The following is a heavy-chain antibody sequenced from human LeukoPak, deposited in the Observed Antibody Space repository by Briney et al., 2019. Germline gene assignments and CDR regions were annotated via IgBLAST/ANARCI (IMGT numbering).Heavy chain of an antibody. D-gene: IGHD3-10*01. CDR2: ISYDGSNK. CDR3: AKDMRYGSGNDYYYYGMDV. J-gene: IGHJ6*02. V-gene: IGHV3-30*18. Sequence: GGSLRLSCAASGFTFSSYGMHWVRQAPGKGLEWVAVISYDGSNKYYADSVKGRFTISRDNSKNTLYLQMNSLRAEDTAVYYCAKDMRYGSGNDYYYYGMDVWGQGTTVTVSS. CDR1: GFTFSSYG.